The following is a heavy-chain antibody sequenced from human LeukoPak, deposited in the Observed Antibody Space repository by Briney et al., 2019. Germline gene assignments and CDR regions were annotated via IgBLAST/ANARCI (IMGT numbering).Heavy chain of an antibody. Sequence: GSLRLSCAASGFTFSSYWMHWVRQAPGKGLVWVSRINSDGSSTSYADSVKGRFTISRDNAKNTLYLQMNSLRAEDTAVYYCAREELDYDSSGYGAFDIWGQGTMVTVSS. CDR2: INSDGSST. CDR3: AREELDYDSSGYGAFDI. V-gene: IGHV3-74*01. J-gene: IGHJ3*02. CDR1: GFTFSSYW. D-gene: IGHD3-22*01.